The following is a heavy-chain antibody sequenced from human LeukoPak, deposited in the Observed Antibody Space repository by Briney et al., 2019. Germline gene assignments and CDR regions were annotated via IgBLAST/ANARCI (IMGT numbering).Heavy chain of an antibody. Sequence: PSETLSLTCTVSDDSISSRTYYWGWIRQPPGKGLEWIGTIHYSGSTYDNPSLRSRVTFSLDTSKNQFSLKVRSVTAADTALYYCVRHFESYYFYIDVWGKGTMVTVSS. CDR2: IHYSGST. V-gene: IGHV4-39*01. CDR3: VRHFESYYFYIDV. D-gene: IGHD3-9*01. CDR1: DDSISSRTYY. J-gene: IGHJ6*03.